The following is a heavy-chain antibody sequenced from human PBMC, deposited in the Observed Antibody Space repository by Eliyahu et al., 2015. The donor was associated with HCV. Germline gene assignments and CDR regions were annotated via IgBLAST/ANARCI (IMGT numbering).Heavy chain of an antibody. CDR1: GFAFSSYG. Sequence: SGFAFSSYGMHWVRQAPGKGLEWVALIRYDGSNEYYADSVKGRFTISRDNLKKSVYLQMDSLKAEDTAVYYCARAYSSSWQAWFDPWGQGTLVTVSS. CDR2: IRYDGSNE. V-gene: IGHV3-33*01. CDR3: ARAYSSSWQAWFDP. D-gene: IGHD6-13*01. J-gene: IGHJ5*02.